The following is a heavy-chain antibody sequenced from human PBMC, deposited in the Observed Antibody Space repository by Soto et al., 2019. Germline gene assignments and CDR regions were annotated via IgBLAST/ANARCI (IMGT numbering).Heavy chain of an antibody. CDR2: IYYSGST. CDR1: GGSISSGDYY. CDR3: ARERSVTSYYYYYGMDV. J-gene: IGHJ6*02. Sequence: QVQLQESGPGLVKPSQTLSLTCTVSGGSISSGDYYWSWIRQPPGKGLEWIGYIYYSGSTYYNPSLKSRVTISVDTSKNQFSLQLSSVTAADTAVYYCARERSVTSYYYYYGMDVWGQGTTVTVSS. D-gene: IGHD4-4*01. V-gene: IGHV4-30-4*01.